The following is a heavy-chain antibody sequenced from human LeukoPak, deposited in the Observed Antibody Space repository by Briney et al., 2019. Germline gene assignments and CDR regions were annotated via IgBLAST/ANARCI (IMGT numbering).Heavy chain of an antibody. CDR1: GFTFSSYA. V-gene: IGHV3-30*04. CDR3: ARPIRGAFDI. Sequence: PGGSLRLSCAASGFTFSSYAMHWVRQAPGKGLEWVAVISYDGSNKYYADSVKGRFTISRDNSKNTLYLQMNSLRAEDTAVYYCARPIRGAFDIWGQGTMVTVSS. CDR2: ISYDGSNK. J-gene: IGHJ3*02.